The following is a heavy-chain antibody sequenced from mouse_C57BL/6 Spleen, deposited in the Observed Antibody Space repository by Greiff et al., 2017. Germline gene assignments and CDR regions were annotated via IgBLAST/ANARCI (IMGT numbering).Heavy chain of an antibody. V-gene: IGHV3-6*01. CDR2: ISYDGIN. CDR1: GYSITSGYY. J-gene: IGHJ2*01. D-gene: IGHD2-4*01. CDR3: ARGGDYDWFDY. Sequence: EVQLQESGPGLVKPSQSLSLTCSVTGYSITSGYYWNWIRQFPGNKLEWMGYISYDGINNYNPSLKNRISITRDTSKNQFFLKLNSVTTEDTATYYCARGGDYDWFDYWGQGTTLTVSS.